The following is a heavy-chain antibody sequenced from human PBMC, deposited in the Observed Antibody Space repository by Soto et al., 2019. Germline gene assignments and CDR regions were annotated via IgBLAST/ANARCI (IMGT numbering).Heavy chain of an antibody. Sequence: WGSLRLSCAASGFAFSSHPMSWVRQAPERGLEWVSGFSYSGGLTYNAYSVKGRFTISRYNSKNTLYLQMNILRAEDTALYYCGRRAFGGSRSFDIWGKGTMVTVSS. D-gene: IGHD6-25*01. V-gene: IGHV3-23*01. CDR3: GRRAFGGSRSFDI. CDR1: GFAFSSHP. J-gene: IGHJ3*02. CDR2: FSYSGGLT.